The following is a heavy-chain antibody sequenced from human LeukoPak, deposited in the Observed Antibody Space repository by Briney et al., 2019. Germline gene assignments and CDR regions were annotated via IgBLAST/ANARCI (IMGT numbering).Heavy chain of an antibody. CDR2: IYTSGST. Sequence: TLSLTCTVSGGSISSGSYYWSWIRQPAGKGLEWIGRIYTSGSTNYNPSLKSRVTISVDTTKNQFSLKLSSVTAADTAVYYCARETLPRVTIFGVVIDYWGQGTLVTVSS. D-gene: IGHD3-3*01. J-gene: IGHJ4*02. V-gene: IGHV4-61*02. CDR3: ARETLPRVTIFGVVIDY. CDR1: GGSISSGSYY.